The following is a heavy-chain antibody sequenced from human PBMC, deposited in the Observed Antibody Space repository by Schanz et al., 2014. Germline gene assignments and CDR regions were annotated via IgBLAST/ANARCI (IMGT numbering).Heavy chain of an antibody. Sequence: GQLLESGGGLAQPGGSLRLSCAASGFTLSNYAMSWVRQAPGKGLEWVSALSEGGGGTHYTDSVKGRFTISRDNSKSTLYLQMNSLRAEDTAVYYCARGGPAYYFDDWGQGTLVTVSS. V-gene: IGHV3-23*01. J-gene: IGHJ4*02. CDR1: GFTLSNYA. CDR2: LSEGGGGT. CDR3: ARGGPAYYFDD.